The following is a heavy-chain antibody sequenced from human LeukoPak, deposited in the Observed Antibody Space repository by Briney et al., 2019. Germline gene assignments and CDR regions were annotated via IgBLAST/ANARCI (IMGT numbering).Heavy chain of an antibody. J-gene: IGHJ4*02. Sequence: GRSLRLSCAASGFTFEDHVMHWVRQAPGKGLEGVSRISWSGDRMGYADAVKGRFTISRDSAQNSLFLQMNSLRVEDTALYYCAKDLGGSATTVWGQGTLVTVSS. CDR2: ISWSGDRM. CDR3: AKDLGGSATTV. V-gene: IGHV3-9*01. D-gene: IGHD2-2*01. CDR1: GFTFEDHV.